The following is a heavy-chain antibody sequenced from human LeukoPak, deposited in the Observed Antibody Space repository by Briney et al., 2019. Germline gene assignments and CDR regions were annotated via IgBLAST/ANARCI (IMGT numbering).Heavy chain of an antibody. D-gene: IGHD4-17*01. CDR1: GGSISSSSYY. CDR3: ARVLSSSYGDYYYYMDV. CDR2: IYYSGST. Sequence: SETLSLTCTVSGGSISSSSYYWGWIRQPPGKGLEWIGSIYYSGSTYYNPSLKSRVTISVDTSKNQFSLKLSSVTAADTAVYYCARVLSSSYGDYYYYMDVWGKGTTVTVSS. V-gene: IGHV4-39*07. J-gene: IGHJ6*03.